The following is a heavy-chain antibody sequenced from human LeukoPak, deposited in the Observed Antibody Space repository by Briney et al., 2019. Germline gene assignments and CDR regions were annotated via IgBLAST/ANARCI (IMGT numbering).Heavy chain of an antibody. Sequence: SETLSLTCTVSGGSISSSYYWGWIRQPPGKGLEWIGGIYYSGSTYYNPSLKSRVTISIDTSKNQFSLKLTSVTAADTAVYYCARTGYSTGWDRFSFVYWGQGTLVTVSS. V-gene: IGHV4-39*01. CDR2: IYYSGST. D-gene: IGHD6-19*01. CDR1: GGSISSSYY. CDR3: ARTGYSTGWDRFSFVY. J-gene: IGHJ4*02.